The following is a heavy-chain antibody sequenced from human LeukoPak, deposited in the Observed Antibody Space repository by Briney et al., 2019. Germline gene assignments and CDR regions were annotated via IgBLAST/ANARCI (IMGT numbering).Heavy chain of an antibody. CDR1: GFTFSSYG. Sequence: GRSLRLSCAASGFTFSSYGMHWVRQAPGKGLEWVSTISGSGGTTYYADSVEGQFTISRDNSKNTVSLQMNSLRAEDTAIYYCAKSVSPGGYVGSLYFFDDWGQGTLVTVSS. CDR2: ISGSGGTT. J-gene: IGHJ4*02. D-gene: IGHD1-26*01. CDR3: AKSVSPGGYVGSLYFFDD. V-gene: IGHV3-23*01.